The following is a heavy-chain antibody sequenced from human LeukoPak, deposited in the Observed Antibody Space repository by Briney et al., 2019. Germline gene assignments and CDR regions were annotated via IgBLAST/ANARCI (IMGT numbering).Heavy chain of an antibody. CDR2: VADNGDP. D-gene: IGHD2-15*01. V-gene: IGHV3-23*01. CDR1: GFTFSRYA. CDR3: AKAVCSGAGCDRFDY. Sequence: PGGSLRLSCAASGFTFSRYAMNWVRQAPGKGLEWVSTVADNGDPYYADSVRGRFTISRENSKSTVSLQLNSLRAEDTAVYYCAKAVCSGAGCDRFDYWGQGTLVTVSS. J-gene: IGHJ4*02.